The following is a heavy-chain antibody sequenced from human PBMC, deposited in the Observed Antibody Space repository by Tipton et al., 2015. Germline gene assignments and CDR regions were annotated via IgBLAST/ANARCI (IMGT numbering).Heavy chain of an antibody. Sequence: TLSLTCTVSGGSISSSSYYWAWIRQPPGKGLEWIGSLYFSGSTYYNPSLKSRVTISADTSKNQFSLRLSSVTAADTAVYYCACHDYDLLTRDYQTVDYWGQGTLVTVSS. V-gene: IGHV4-39*07. J-gene: IGHJ4*02. CDR3: ACHDYDLLTRDYQTVDY. CDR1: GGSISSSSYY. D-gene: IGHD3-9*01. CDR2: LYFSGST.